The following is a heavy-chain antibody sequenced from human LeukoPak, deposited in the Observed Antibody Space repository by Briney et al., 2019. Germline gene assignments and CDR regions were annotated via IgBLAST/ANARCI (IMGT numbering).Heavy chain of an antibody. CDR2: ISYDGSNK. V-gene: IGHV3-30*04. J-gene: IGHJ4*02. CDR3: AKWGGVYYFDY. Sequence: GGSLRLSCAASGFTFSSYAMHWVRQAPGMGLEWVAVISYDGSNKYYADSVKGRFTISRDNSKNTLYLQMNSLRAEDTAVYYCAKWGGVYYFDYWGQGTLVTVSS. CDR1: GFTFSSYA. D-gene: IGHD3-16*01.